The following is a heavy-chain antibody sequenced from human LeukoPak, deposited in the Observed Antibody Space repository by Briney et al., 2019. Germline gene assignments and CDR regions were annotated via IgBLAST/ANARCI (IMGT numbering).Heavy chain of an antibody. CDR2: INPNSGGT. CDR1: GYTFTGYY. J-gene: IGHJ4*02. V-gene: IGHV1-2*02. D-gene: IGHD3-22*01. Sequence: GASVKVSCKASGYTFTGYYMHWVRQASGQGLEWMGWINPNSGGTNYAQKFQGRVTMTRDTSISTAYMELSRLRSDDTAVYYCARDADSSGYPHYWGQGTLVTVSS. CDR3: ARDADSSGYPHY.